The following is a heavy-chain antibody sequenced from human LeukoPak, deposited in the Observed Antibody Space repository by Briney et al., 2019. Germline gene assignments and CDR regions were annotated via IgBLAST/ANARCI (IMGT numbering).Heavy chain of an antibody. CDR2: MNPKTGKT. D-gene: IGHD1-1*01. CDR1: GYTFSSYE. J-gene: IGHJ4*02. CDR3: ARIRPVTTGLKGYYFDY. V-gene: IGHV1-8*01. Sequence: ASVKVSCKTSGYTFSSYEINWVRQATGRGLEWVGWMNPKTGKTAYARNLQGRVTITRDTSISTAYMDLSGLRSEDTAVYYCARIRPVTTGLKGYYFDYWGQGTLVAVSS.